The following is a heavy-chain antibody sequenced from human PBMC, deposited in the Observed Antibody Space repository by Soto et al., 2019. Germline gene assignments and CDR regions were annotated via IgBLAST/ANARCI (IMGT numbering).Heavy chain of an antibody. Sequence: PSETLALTCAVSGGSISSGGYSWSWIRQPPGKGLEWIGYIYHSGSTYYNPPLKSRVNISVDKSNNQFSLMLRSVTAADTAVYYCATLPPRIVVVVNPIPTWGQGTLVTVSS. CDR2: IYHSGST. V-gene: IGHV4-30-2*01. J-gene: IGHJ5*02. D-gene: IGHD2-8*02. CDR3: ATLPPRIVVVVNPIPT. CDR1: GGSISSGGYS.